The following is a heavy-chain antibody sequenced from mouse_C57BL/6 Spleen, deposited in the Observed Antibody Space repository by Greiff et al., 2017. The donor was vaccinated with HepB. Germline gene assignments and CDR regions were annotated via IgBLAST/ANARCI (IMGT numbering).Heavy chain of an antibody. CDR2: INPNDGTT. V-gene: IGHV1-39*01. Sequence: EVQLQQSGPELVKPGASVKISCKASGYSFTDYNMNWVKQSNGKSLEWIGVINPNDGTTSYNQKFKGKATLTVDQSSSTAYMQLNSLTSVDSAVYYCARGCYDGYDEWFAYWGQGTLVTVSA. D-gene: IGHD2-3*01. CDR3: ARGCYDGYDEWFAY. CDR1: GYSFTDYN. J-gene: IGHJ3*01.